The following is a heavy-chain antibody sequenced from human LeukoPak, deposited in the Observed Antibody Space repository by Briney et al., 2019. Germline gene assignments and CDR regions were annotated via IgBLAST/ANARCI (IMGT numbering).Heavy chain of an antibody. D-gene: IGHD3-10*01. V-gene: IGHV1-69*01. Sequence: GSSVKVSCKASGGTFISYAISWVRQAPGQGLEWMGGIIPIFGTANYAQKFQGRVTITADESTSTAYMELSSLRSEDTAVYYCARDQYYYGSGRGANWFDPWGQGTLVTVSS. CDR1: GGTFISYA. CDR2: IIPIFGTA. CDR3: ARDQYYYGSGRGANWFDP. J-gene: IGHJ5*02.